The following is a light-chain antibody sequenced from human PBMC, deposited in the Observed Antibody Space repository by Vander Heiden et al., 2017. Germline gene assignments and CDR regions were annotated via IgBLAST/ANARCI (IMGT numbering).Light chain of an antibody. J-gene: IGKJ2*01. CDR1: QSVSSN. Sequence: EIVMTQSPATLSVSPGERATLSCRASQSVSSNLAWYQQKPGHAPRLLIYGASTRATGIPARFSDSGYGTEFTLTISSRQSEDFALYYCQQYKNWPLYTFGQGTKMEIK. CDR2: GAS. V-gene: IGKV3-15*01. CDR3: QQYKNWPLYT.